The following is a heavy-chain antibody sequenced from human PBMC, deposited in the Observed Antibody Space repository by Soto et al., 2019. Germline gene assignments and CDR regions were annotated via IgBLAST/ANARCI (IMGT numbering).Heavy chain of an antibody. J-gene: IGHJ4*02. Sequence: GGSLRLSCAASGFTFSSYDMHWVRQATGKGLEWVSAIGTAGDTYYPGSVKGRFTISRENAKNSLYLQMNSLRAGDTAVYYCARDDYYDTSGYLALFDYWGQGTLVTVSS. D-gene: IGHD3-22*01. CDR2: IGTAGDT. V-gene: IGHV3-13*04. CDR3: ARDDYYDTSGYLALFDY. CDR1: GFTFSSYD.